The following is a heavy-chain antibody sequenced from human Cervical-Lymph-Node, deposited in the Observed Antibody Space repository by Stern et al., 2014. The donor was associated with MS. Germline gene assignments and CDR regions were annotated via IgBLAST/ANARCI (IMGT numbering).Heavy chain of an antibody. D-gene: IGHD1/OR15-1a*01. Sequence: QLQLQESGPGLVKPSGTLSLTCAVSGGSISSSNWWSWVRQPPGKGLEWIGEIYHSGGTTHNPSLKSRVTISVDKSKNQFSLKLGSGTAADTAVYYCASRLWNWNTFDYWGQGTLVTVSS. V-gene: IGHV4-4*02. CDR3: ASRLWNWNTFDY. CDR1: GGSISSSNW. J-gene: IGHJ4*02. CDR2: IYHSGGT.